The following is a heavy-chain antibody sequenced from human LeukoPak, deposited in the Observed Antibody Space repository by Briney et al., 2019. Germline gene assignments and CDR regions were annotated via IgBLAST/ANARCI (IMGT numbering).Heavy chain of an antibody. CDR1: GYSFTSYW. CDR3: ARHLRGGGYCSGGSCYHVWFDP. J-gene: IGHJ5*02. V-gene: IGHV5-51*01. D-gene: IGHD2-15*01. CDR2: IYPGDSDT. Sequence: GESLKISCKGSGYSFTSYWIGWVRQMPGKGLEWMGIIYPGDSDTRYSPSFQGQVTISADKSINTAYLQWNSLKASDTAMYYCARHLRGGGYCSGGSCYHVWFDPWGQGTLVTVSS.